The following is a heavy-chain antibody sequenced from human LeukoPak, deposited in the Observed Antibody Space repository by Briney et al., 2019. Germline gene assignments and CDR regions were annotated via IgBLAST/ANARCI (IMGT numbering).Heavy chain of an antibody. J-gene: IGHJ4*02. CDR3: TTELDIRPNHY. D-gene: IGHD3-22*01. CDR2: IKRKSDGGTT. V-gene: IGHV3-15*01. CDR1: GFTFSNAW. Sequence: GGSLRLSCAASGFTFSNAWMSWVCQAPGKGLEWVGRIKRKSDGGTTDYAAPVKGRFTISRDDSKNTLYLQMNSLKSEDTAVYYCTTELDIRPNHYWGQGTLVTVSS.